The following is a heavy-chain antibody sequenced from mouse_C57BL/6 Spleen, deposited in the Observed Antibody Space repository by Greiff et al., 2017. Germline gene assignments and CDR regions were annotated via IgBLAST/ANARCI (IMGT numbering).Heavy chain of an antibody. CDR2: IYPGSGNT. CDR1: GYTFTDYY. V-gene: IGHV1-84*01. CDR3: ARREIYYYGSSYEDYAMDY. D-gene: IGHD1-1*01. Sequence: VQLQQSGPELVKPGASVKISCKASGYTFTDYYINWVKQRPGQGLEWIGWIYPGSGNTKYNEKFKGKATLTVDTSSSTAYMQLSSLTSEDSAVYFCARREIYYYGSSYEDYAMDYWGQGTSVTVSS. J-gene: IGHJ4*01.